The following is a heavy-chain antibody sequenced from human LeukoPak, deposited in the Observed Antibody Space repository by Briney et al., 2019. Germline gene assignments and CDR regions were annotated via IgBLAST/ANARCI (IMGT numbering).Heavy chain of an antibody. CDR1: GFTFSSFG. CDR2: ISYDGSTK. V-gene: IGHV3-30*03. Sequence: GGSLRLSCAASGFTFSSFGMHWVRQAPGKGLEWVAVISYDGSTKYYADSVKGRFTISRDNSKNTLYLQMNSLRAEDTAVYYCARAPFYFDSSNYPYFDYWGQGTLVTVSS. J-gene: IGHJ4*02. CDR3: ARAPFYFDSSNYPYFDY. D-gene: IGHD3-22*01.